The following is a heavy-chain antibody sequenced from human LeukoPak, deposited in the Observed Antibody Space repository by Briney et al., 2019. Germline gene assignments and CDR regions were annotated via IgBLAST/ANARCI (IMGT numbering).Heavy chain of an antibody. D-gene: IGHD6-13*01. Sequence: GGSLRLSRLPFGFPFSCYSIGWVRQPPGRGRGWVSSFSGSGGYTNYADSVMGRFTISRDDSKSTLYLHMHSLRAEDTALYYCAKRSAAISGHFDSWGQGTLVTVSS. J-gene: IGHJ4*02. CDR1: GFPFSCYS. CDR3: AKRSAAISGHFDS. V-gene: IGHV3-23*01. CDR2: FSGSGGYT.